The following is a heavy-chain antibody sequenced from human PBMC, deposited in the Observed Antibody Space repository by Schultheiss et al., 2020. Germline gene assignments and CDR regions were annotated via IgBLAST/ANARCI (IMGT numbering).Heavy chain of an antibody. Sequence: KVSCKGSGYSFTSYWIGWVRQMPGKGLEWMGIIYPGDSDTRYSPSFQGQVTMSADKSISTAYLQWSSLKASDTAMYYCARHRYGDYRDAFDIWGQGTMVTVSS. CDR2: IYPGDSDT. CDR1: GYSFTSYW. J-gene: IGHJ3*02. D-gene: IGHD4-17*01. V-gene: IGHV5-51*01. CDR3: ARHRYGDYRDAFDI.